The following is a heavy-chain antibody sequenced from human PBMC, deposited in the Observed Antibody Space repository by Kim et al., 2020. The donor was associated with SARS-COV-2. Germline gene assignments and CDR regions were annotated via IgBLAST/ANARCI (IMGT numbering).Heavy chain of an antibody. D-gene: IGHD3-3*01. CDR3: ARDLDPSANYYYYGMDV. J-gene: IGHJ6*01. CDR1: GFTFRSYW. Sequence: GGSLRLSCAASGFTFRSYWMHWVRQAPGKGLVWVSRINSDGSSTTYADSVQGRFSISRDNAQNTLFLQMYRLRAEDTGVYFCARDLDPSANYYYYGMDVWGQGTTVTVPS. CDR2: INSDGSST. V-gene: IGHV3-74*01.